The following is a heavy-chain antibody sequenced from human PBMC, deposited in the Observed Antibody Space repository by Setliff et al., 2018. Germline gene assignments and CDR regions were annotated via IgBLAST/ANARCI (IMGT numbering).Heavy chain of an antibody. J-gene: IGHJ3*02. D-gene: IGHD2-21*02. CDR1: GGSINSYY. CDR2: ISDSGST. CDR3: ARHNLHGTATTFAFDI. V-gene: IGHV4-59*08. Sequence: PSETLSLTCTVSGGSINSYYWSWIRQLPGKGLEWIAYISDSGSTNYNPSLKSRVTISLDTSKNQFSLKLSSVTAADTAVYYCARHNLHGTATTFAFDIWGQGTMVTVS.